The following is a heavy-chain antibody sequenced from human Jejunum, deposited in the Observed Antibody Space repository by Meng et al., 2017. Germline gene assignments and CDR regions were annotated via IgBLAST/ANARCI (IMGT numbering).Heavy chain of an antibody. J-gene: IGHJ4*02. Sequence: QVQLQQWGAGLLKPSETLSLTCPVYGESFSNYYWNWIRQAPGKGLEWIGEITHSGSTKYDPSLKSRVTISQDTSKNQFSLQLSSVTAADTAIYYCARVGLGWSGFDSWGQGSLVTVSS. CDR3: ARVGLGWSGFDS. CDR2: ITHSGST. D-gene: IGHD6-19*01. CDR1: GESFSNYY. V-gene: IGHV4-34*01.